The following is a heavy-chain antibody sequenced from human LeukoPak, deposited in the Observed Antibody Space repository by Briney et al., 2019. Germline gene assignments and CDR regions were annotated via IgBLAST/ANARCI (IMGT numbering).Heavy chain of an antibody. V-gene: IGHV4-38-2*02. CDR3: ARVDYFDKWLWAQPPRSFDP. J-gene: IGHJ5*02. CDR2: IYHSGTT. CDR1: GYSISSGYF. Sequence: SETLSLTCTVSGYSISSGYFWGWIRQPPGKGLEWIGSIYHSGSTSWIGSIYHSGTTSYNPSLKSRVTISVDTSKNQFSLKLSSVTAADTAVYFCARVDYFDKWLWAQPPRSFDPWGQGTLVTVSS. D-gene: IGHD3-9*01.